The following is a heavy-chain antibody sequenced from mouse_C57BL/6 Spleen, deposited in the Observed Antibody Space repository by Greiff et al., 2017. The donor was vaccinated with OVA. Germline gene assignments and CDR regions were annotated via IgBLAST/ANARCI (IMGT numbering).Heavy chain of an antibody. CDR3: AIKWDYTGFDY. Sequence: QVQLKQPGAELVKPGASVKVSCTASGYTFTSYWMHWVKQRPGQGLAWIGRIHPSDSDTTYNQKFKGKATLTVDKSSSTAYRQLSSLASEDSAVDYGAIKWDYTGFDYWGQGTTLTVSS. J-gene: IGHJ2*01. V-gene: IGHV1-74*01. CDR2: IHPSDSDT. D-gene: IGHD1-3*01. CDR1: GYTFTSYW.